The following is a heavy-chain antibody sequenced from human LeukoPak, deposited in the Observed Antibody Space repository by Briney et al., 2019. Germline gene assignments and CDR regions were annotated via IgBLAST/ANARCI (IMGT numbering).Heavy chain of an antibody. J-gene: IGHJ5*02. V-gene: IGHV4-59*01. CDR1: GGSIRNNY. CDR2: IYYSGST. Sequence: RPSETLSLTCTVSGGSIRNNYWNWIRQPPGKGLEWIGYIYYSGSTNYNPSLKSRVTISVDTSKNQFSLKLSSVTAADTAMYYCARDEDSAYGSGSYLSWGQGTLVTVSS. CDR3: ARDEDSAYGSGSYLS. D-gene: IGHD3-10*01.